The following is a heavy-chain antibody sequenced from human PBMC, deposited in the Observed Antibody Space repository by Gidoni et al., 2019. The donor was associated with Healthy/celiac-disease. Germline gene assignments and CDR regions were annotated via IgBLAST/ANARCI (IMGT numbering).Heavy chain of an antibody. CDR1: GYSFTRYW. D-gene: IGHD6-13*01. J-gene: IGHJ3*02. Sequence: EVQLVQSGAEVKKPGESLRISCKGSGYSFTRYWISWVRQMPGKGLEWMGRIDPSDSYTNYSPSFQGHVTISADKSISTAYLQWSSLKASDTAMYYCARPRHSSSWEDDAFDIWGQGTMVTVSS. CDR3: ARPRHSSSWEDDAFDI. CDR2: IDPSDSYT. V-gene: IGHV5-10-1*03.